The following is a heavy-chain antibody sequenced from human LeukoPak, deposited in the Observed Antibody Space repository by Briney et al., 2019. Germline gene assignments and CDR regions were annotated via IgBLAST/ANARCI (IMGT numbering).Heavy chain of an antibody. Sequence: ASVKVSCKASGGTFSSYAISWVRQAPGQGLEWMGRIIPILGIANYAQKFQGRVTITADKSTSTAYMELSNLRSEDTAVYYCARDPVGATTSFHYWGQGTLVTVSS. CDR2: IIPILGIA. CDR1: GGTFSSYA. J-gene: IGHJ4*02. CDR3: ARDPVGATTSFHY. D-gene: IGHD1-26*01. V-gene: IGHV1-69*04.